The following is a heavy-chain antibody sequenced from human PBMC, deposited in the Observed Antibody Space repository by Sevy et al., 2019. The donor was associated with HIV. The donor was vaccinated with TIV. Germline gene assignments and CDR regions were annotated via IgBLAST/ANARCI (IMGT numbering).Heavy chain of an antibody. CDR3: ARLVIDYYYYGMDV. Sequence: ASVKVSCKASGYTFNNYYMHWVRQAPGQGLEWMGVINPSGGSTNYAQKFQGRVTLTRDTSTSTIYMELSSLRSEDTAVCYCARLVIDYYYYGMDVWGQGTTVTVSS. CDR2: INPSGGST. V-gene: IGHV1-46*02. CDR1: GYTFNNYY. J-gene: IGHJ6*02. D-gene: IGHD2-15*01.